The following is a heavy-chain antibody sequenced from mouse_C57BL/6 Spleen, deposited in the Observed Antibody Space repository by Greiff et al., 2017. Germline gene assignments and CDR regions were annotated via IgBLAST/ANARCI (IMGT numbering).Heavy chain of an antibody. CDR1: GYTFTSYG. D-gene: IGHD1-1*01. CDR2: IYPRSGNT. J-gene: IGHJ2*01. Sequence: QVQLQQSGAELARPGASVKLSCKASGYTFTSYGISWVKQRTGQGLEWIGEIYPRSGNTYYNEKFKGKATLTAAKSSSTAYMELRSLTSEDSAVYFCARGLITTGDFDDWGRGTTLTVAS. CDR3: ARGLITTGDFDD. V-gene: IGHV1-81*01.